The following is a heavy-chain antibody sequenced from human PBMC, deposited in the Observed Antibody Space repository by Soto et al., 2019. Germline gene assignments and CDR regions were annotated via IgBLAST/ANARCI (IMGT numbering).Heavy chain of an antibody. J-gene: IGHJ6*02. CDR2: ITYDGEYK. Sequence: QVQLVESGGGVVQPGRSLRLSCAGSGFTFSDYGIFWVRQAPGKGLEWVSRITYDGEYKDYLDSVKGRFTISRDTSKNTVYLQVSRLRVEDTAVYYCAKDRRRYSDLGTDYGLDVWGQGTTV. CDR1: GFTFSDYG. CDR3: AKDRRRYSDLGTDYGLDV. D-gene: IGHD3-9*01. V-gene: IGHV3-30*18.